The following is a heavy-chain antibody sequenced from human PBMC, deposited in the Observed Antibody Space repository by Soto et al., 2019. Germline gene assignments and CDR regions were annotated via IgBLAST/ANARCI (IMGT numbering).Heavy chain of an antibody. V-gene: IGHV3-30*18. J-gene: IGHJ6*02. CDR2: ISYDGSNK. CDR3: GYDSPGNYYGMDV. Sequence: WWSLRLSCSASGFTFRSYGMHWFRQAPGKGLEWVAVISYDGSNKYYADFVKGRFTISRDNSKNTLYLQMNSLRAEDTAVYYCGYDSPGNYYGMDVWGQGTTVTVSS. CDR1: GFTFRSYG.